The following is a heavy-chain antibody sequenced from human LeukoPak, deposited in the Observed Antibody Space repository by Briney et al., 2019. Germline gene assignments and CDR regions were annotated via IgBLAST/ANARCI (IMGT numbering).Heavy chain of an antibody. J-gene: IGHJ4*02. D-gene: IGHD5-18*01. CDR3: ANSGYSYGVWYFDY. CDR2: ISYDGSNK. Sequence: GGSLRLSCAASGFTFSGYPIHWVRQAPGKGLEWVAVISYDGSNKYYADSVKGRFTISRDNSKNTLYLQMSSLRAEDTAVYYCANSGYSYGVWYFDYWGQGTLVTVSS. V-gene: IGHV3-30-3*02. CDR1: GFTFSGYP.